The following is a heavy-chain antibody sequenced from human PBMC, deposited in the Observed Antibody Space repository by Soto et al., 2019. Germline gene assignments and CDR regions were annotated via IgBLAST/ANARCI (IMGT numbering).Heavy chain of an antibody. CDR1: GFSLSTRGVG. J-gene: IGHJ6*04. Sequence: QITLKESRPTLVKPTQTLTLTCSFSGFSLSTRGVGVGWVRQPPVKALEWLALLYRDNIRLYTPSLKNSLTIAKGTSENQVVHTMTNMEPADTGTYYCASYTTDTIFDVWGKGTTVTVSS. CDR3: ASYTTDTIFDV. CDR2: LYRDNIR. V-gene: IGHV2-5*02. D-gene: IGHD2-2*02.